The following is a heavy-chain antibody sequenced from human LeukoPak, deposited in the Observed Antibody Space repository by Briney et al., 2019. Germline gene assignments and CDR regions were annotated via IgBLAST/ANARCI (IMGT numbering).Heavy chain of an antibody. Sequence: ASVKVSCKASGYTFAAYYMHWARQAPGQGLEWMGWINPNSGDTNYAQKFQGRVTMTRDTSISTAYMEVSRLRSDDTAVYYCARTLPNYYYGMDVWGQGTTVTVSS. V-gene: IGHV1-2*02. CDR2: INPNSGDT. CDR1: GYTFAAYY. J-gene: IGHJ6*02. D-gene: IGHD1-26*01. CDR3: ARTLPNYYYGMDV.